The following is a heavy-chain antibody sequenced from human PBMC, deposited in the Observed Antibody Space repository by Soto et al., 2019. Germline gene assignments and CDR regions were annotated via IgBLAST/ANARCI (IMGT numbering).Heavy chain of an antibody. V-gene: IGHV3-74*01. CDR1: GFPFSSYW. J-gene: IGHJ4*02. Sequence: EVQLVESGGDLVQRGGSLRLSCAASGFPFSSYWMHWVRHTPGKGLDWVARISGDGVTTYYADSVTGRFTVSRDNAKNALSLQISSLRAAYTSVYCCARLYYRLLFGYNCDYWGQGTLVSVSS. CDR3: ARLYYRLLFGYNCDY. D-gene: IGHD3-9*01. CDR2: ISGDGVTT.